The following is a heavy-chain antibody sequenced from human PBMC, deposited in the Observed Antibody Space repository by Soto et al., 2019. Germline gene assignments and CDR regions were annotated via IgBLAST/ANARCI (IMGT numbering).Heavy chain of an antibody. CDR2: IGTQHDA. J-gene: IGHJ5*02. CDR3: ARQASYWHGGGGWFDP. CDR1: GFTFSTYD. D-gene: IGHD2-8*02. Sequence: EVQLVESGGGLVQPGGSLRLSCAASGFTFSTYDMHWVRQAPGKGLEWVSAIGTQHDAYYPDSVKGRFTTSRENAKNSCYLQMNSLGAGDTAVYYCARQASYWHGGGGWFDPWGQGTLVTVSS. V-gene: IGHV3-13*01.